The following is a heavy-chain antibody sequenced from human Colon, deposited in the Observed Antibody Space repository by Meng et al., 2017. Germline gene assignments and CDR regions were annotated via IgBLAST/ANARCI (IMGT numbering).Heavy chain of an antibody. CDR3: ATGLRHGDWFDP. J-gene: IGHJ5*02. CDR2: IDHFGIS. Sequence: QVQIQQGGAGLLKPSETLSLTCAVSGGSFSGFYWSWIRQPPGKGLEWIGEIDHFGISNYSSSLKGRLTMSVDTSKKQISLTLTSVTAADTAVYYCATGLRHGDWFDPWGPGTLVTVSS. V-gene: IGHV4-34*02. D-gene: IGHD4-17*01. CDR1: GGSFSGFY.